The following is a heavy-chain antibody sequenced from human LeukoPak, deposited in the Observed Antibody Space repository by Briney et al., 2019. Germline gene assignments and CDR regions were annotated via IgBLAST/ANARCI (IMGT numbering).Heavy chain of an antibody. D-gene: IGHD6-13*01. J-gene: IGHJ3*02. V-gene: IGHV1-46*01. Sequence: ASVKVSCKASGYTFTSYGISWVRQAPGQGLEWMGIISPSGGSTSYAQKFQGRVTMTRDTSTSTVYMELSSLRSEDTAVYYCAVITAAPGYSSSWYRDAFDIWGQGTMVTVSS. CDR1: GYTFTSYG. CDR3: AVITAAPGYSSSWYRDAFDI. CDR2: ISPSGGST.